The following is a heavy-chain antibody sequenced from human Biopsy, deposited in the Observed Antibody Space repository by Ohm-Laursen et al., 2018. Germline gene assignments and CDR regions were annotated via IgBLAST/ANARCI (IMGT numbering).Heavy chain of an antibody. J-gene: IGHJ4*02. V-gene: IGHV4-31*03. CDR1: GGSISSGGSY. D-gene: IGHD5-12*01. CDR2: IFYSANT. Sequence: TLSLTCTVSGGSISSGGSYWSWIRQRPGKGLEWIGNIFYSANTYYNPPLKSRVTISVDTSKNQFSLKLSSVTAADTAVYYCARLGSGDYFPTFFDFWGQGALVTVSS. CDR3: ARLGSGDYFPTFFDF.